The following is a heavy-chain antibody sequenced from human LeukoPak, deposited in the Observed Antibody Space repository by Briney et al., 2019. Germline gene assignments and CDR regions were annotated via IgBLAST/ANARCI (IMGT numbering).Heavy chain of an antibody. Sequence: SETLSLTCAVYGGSFSGYYWSWIRQPPGKGLEWIGEINHSGSTNYNPSLKCRVTISVDTSKNQFSLKLSSVTAADTAVYYCARGPLGYCSSTSCRDAFDIWGQGTMVTVSS. V-gene: IGHV4-34*01. CDR3: ARGPLGYCSSTSCRDAFDI. CDR1: GGSFSGYY. CDR2: INHSGST. J-gene: IGHJ3*02. D-gene: IGHD2-2*01.